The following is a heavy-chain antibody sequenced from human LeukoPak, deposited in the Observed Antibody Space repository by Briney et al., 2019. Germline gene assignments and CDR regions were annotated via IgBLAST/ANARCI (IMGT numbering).Heavy chain of an antibody. V-gene: IGHV3-23*01. CDR2: ISGSGGST. CDR3: AKGANWNYAGQFDY. CDR1: GFTFDDYG. J-gene: IGHJ4*02. D-gene: IGHD1-7*01. Sequence: PGGSLRLSCAASGFTFDDYGMSWVRQAPGKGLEWVSVISGSGGSTHYADSVKGRFTISRDNSKNTLYLQMNSLRAEDTAVYYCAKGANWNYAGQFDYWGQGTLVTVSS.